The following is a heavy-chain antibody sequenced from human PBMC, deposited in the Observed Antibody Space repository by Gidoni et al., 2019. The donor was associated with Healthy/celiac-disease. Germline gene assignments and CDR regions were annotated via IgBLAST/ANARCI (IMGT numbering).Heavy chain of an antibody. CDR2: ISYDGSNK. D-gene: IGHD3-3*01. V-gene: IGHV3-30-3*01. CDR1: GFTFSSYA. Sequence: QVQLVESGGGVVQPGRSLRLSCAASGFTFSSYAMHWVRQAPGKGLEWVAVISYDGSNKYYADSVKGRFTISRDNSKNTLYLQMNSLRAEDTAVYYCASPRPPHYDFWSGPDYWGQGTLVTVSS. CDR3: ASPRPPHYDFWSGPDY. J-gene: IGHJ4*02.